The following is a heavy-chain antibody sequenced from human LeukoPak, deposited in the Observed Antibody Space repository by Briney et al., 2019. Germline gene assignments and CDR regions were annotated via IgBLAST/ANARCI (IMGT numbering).Heavy chain of an antibody. CDR2: ISGSGGST. D-gene: IGHD1-20*01. Sequence: GGSLRLSCVASGFTFSSFAMSWVRQAPGKGLEWVSGISGSGGSTYYADSVKGRFTISRDNSKNTLYLQMNSLRAEDTAVYYCAKGLTGPYYFDYWGQGTLVTVSS. V-gene: IGHV3-23*01. J-gene: IGHJ4*02. CDR3: AKGLTGPYYFDY. CDR1: GFTFSSFA.